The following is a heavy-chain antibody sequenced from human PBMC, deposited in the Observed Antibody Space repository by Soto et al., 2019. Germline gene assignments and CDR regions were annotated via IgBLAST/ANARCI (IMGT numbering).Heavy chain of an antibody. CDR1: VFTFSTYS. CDR3: AREYTAWPLAYGLDV. J-gene: IGHJ6*02. V-gene: IGHV3-21*01. CDR2: ISSRSDI. Sequence: KPRWSLRLSCLGSVFTFSTYSINWFRQAPGKGLEWVSSISSRSDIYYADSVKGRFTISRDNAKNSVSLQMNSLRAEDTAVYYCAREYTAWPLAYGLDVWGQGTTVTVSS. D-gene: IGHD2-2*02.